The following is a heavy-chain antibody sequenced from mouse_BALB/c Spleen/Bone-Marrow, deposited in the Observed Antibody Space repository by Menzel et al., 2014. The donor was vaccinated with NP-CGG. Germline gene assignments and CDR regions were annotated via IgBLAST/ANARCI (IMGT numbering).Heavy chain of an antibody. Sequence: SGPELVKPGASVKISCNASGYSFTSHYIHWVKQRPGQGLAWIGWIFPGSGNTKYNEKFKGKATLTADTSSSTAYMQLSSLTSEDSAVYFCAKRDKYDDYAMGYWGQGLSVTVSS. D-gene: IGHD2-14*01. CDR3: AKRDKYDDYAMGY. V-gene: IGHV1-66*01. CDR1: GYSFTSHY. CDR2: IFPGSGNT. J-gene: IGHJ4*01.